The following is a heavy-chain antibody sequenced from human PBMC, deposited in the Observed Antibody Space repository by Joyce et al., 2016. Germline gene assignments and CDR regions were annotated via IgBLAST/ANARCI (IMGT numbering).Heavy chain of an antibody. CDR1: GGPFRGFF. CDR2: ITNSGAT. V-gene: IGHV4-34*01. CDR3: ARSQWLAPLMY. Sequence: QVQLQQWGAGLLKPSETLSLTCGVSGGPFRGFFWTWVRQPPGKGLEWIGDITNSGATNYNPSLKSRITFSVDTSKNQFSLKLTSLSAADTAVYYCARSQWLAPLMYWGQRTPVTVSS. J-gene: IGHJ4*02. D-gene: IGHD6-19*01.